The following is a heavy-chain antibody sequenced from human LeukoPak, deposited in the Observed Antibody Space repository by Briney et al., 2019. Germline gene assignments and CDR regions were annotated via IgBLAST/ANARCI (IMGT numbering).Heavy chain of an antibody. Sequence: ASVKVSCKASGYTFISYVIHWVRQAPGQRLEWMGGIIPIFGTANYAQKFQGRVTITADESTSTAYMELSSLRSEDTAVYYCARVNPGYSSGWYDYWGQGTLVTVSS. V-gene: IGHV1-69*13. CDR2: IIPIFGTA. J-gene: IGHJ4*02. D-gene: IGHD6-19*01. CDR3: ARVNPGYSSGWYDY. CDR1: GYTFISYV.